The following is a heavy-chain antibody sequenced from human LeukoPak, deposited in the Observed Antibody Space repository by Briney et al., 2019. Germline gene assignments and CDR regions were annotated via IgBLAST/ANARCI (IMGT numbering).Heavy chain of an antibody. CDR2: VLPIFGTT. CDR3: VRRFYYDSIGYSEI. CDR1: GGSFTKFV. D-gene: IGHD3-22*01. Sequence: SVKVSCKASGGSFTKFVISWVRQGPGQGLEWMGKVLPIFGTTHYAQKFLGRVTISADNSTSTAYMELSSLRSDDTAVYYCVRRFYYDSIGYSEIWGQGSQVTVSS. J-gene: IGHJ4*02. V-gene: IGHV1-69*06.